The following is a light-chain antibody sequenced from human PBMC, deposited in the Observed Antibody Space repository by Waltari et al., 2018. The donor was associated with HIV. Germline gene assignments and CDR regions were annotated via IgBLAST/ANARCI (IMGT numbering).Light chain of an antibody. V-gene: IGLV1-47*01. Sequence: QSVLTQPPSASGTPGQRVTLSCSGSSSNIGRNDVYWYQHRPGTAPRLLIYRNNQRPSGVPDLVSGSKSGTSASLAISGLRSEDEADYYCAAWDDSLSGWVFGGGTKLTVL. CDR3: AAWDDSLSGWV. CDR1: SSNIGRND. CDR2: RNN. J-gene: IGLJ3*02.